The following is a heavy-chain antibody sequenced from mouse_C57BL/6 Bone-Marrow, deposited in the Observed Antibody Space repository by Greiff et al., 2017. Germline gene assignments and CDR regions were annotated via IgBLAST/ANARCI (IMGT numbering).Heavy chain of an antibody. CDR2: IDPEDGDT. D-gene: IGHD1-1*01. CDR1: GFNIKDYY. J-gene: IGHJ4*01. V-gene: IGHV14-1*01. CDR3: TSNATVVARATL. Sequence: VQLKESGAELVRPGASVKLSCTASGFNIKDYYMHWVKQRPEQCLAWIGRIDPEDGDTEYAPKFQGKATMTADTSSNTAYLQLSSLTSEDTAVYYCTSNATVVARATLWGQGTSVTVSS.